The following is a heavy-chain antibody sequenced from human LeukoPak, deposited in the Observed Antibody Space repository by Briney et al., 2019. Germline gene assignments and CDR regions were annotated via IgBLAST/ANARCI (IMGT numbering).Heavy chain of an antibody. J-gene: IGHJ4*02. CDR2: IYSGGDT. Sequence: PGGSLRLSCAASGFTVSSSHTTWVRQAVGKGLEWVSFIYSGGDTSYADSVKGRFTISRDNSKNTLYLQMNSLRAEDTAVYYCARVYNYVFDYWGQGTLVTVSS. CDR3: ARVYNYVFDY. V-gene: IGHV3-53*01. D-gene: IGHD3-10*02. CDR1: GFTVSSSH.